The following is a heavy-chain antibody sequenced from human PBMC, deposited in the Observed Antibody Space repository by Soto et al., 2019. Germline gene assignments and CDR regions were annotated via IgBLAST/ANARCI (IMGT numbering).Heavy chain of an antibody. Sequence: SETLSLTCSVSGGSINSSSYFWGWVRQPPGKGLEWIGSIYYSGSTYYNPSLRSRVTISVDTSKNQFSLKLSSVTAADTAVFYCARHYSSGSRNWFDPWGQGTLVTVPS. J-gene: IGHJ5*02. CDR2: IYYSGST. CDR1: GGSINSSSYF. V-gene: IGHV4-39*01. CDR3: ARHYSSGSRNWFDP. D-gene: IGHD6-19*01.